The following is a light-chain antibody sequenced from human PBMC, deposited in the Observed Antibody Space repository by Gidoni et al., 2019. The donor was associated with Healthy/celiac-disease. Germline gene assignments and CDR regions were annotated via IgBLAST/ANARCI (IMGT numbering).Light chain of an antibody. Sequence: AIQMPQSPSSLSASVGDRVTITCRASQGIRNDLGWYQQKPGKAPKLMIYAASSFQSGVPSRFSGSGSGTDFTLTISSLQPEDCATYYCLQDYNYLLTFGGGTKVEIK. V-gene: IGKV1-6*01. CDR2: AAS. CDR3: LQDYNYLLT. CDR1: QGIRND. J-gene: IGKJ4*01.